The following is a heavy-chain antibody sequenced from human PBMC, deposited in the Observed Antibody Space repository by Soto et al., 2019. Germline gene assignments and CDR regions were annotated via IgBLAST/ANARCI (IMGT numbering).Heavy chain of an antibody. CDR3: ARDLGGRHRDGFDY. Sequence: PSETLSLTCTVSGGSVSSGSYYWSWIRQPPGKGLEWIGYIYYSGSTNYNPSLKSRVTISVDTSKNQFSLKLSSVTAADTAVYYCARDLGGRHRDGFDYWGQGTLVTVSS. CDR1: GGSVSSGSYY. V-gene: IGHV4-61*01. J-gene: IGHJ4*02. CDR2: IYYSGST. D-gene: IGHD3-16*01.